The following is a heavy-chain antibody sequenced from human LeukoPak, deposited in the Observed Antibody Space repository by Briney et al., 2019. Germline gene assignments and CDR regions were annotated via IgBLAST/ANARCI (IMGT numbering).Heavy chain of an antibody. V-gene: IGHV3-23*01. D-gene: IGHD3-16*01. CDR2: ISGSGGGT. CDR1: GFTFSSYA. Sequence: GSLRLSCAASGFTFSSYAMSWVRQAPGKGLEWVSGISGSGGGTHNADSVKGRFTISRDNSKNTLYLQMNSLRAEDTAVYYCAKDGVNYWYFDLWGRGTLVTVSS. J-gene: IGHJ2*01. CDR3: AKDGVNYWYFDL.